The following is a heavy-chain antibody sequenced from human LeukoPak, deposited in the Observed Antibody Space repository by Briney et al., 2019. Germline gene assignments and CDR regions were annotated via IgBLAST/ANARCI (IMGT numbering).Heavy chain of an antibody. D-gene: IGHD4/OR15-4a*01. CDR1: GFTFSDYG. V-gene: IGHV3-30*03. J-gene: IGHJ4*02. CDR2: ISYDSEGD. CDR3: ARRAGAYSHPYDY. Sequence: GRSLRLSCVTSGFTFSDYGMHWVRQLPGKGLEWVAVISYDSEGDYHVDSVKGRFTISRDNSKNTLYLQMNSLRAEDTAVYYCARRAGAYSHPYDYWGQGTLVTVSS.